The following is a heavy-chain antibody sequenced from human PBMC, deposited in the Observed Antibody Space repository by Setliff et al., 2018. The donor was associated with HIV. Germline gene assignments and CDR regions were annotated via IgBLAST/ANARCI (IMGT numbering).Heavy chain of an antibody. V-gene: IGHV4-61*09. Sequence: SETLSLTCNVSGGSISSGNYYWSWIRLPAGKGLEWVGHIYTSGSTNYNPSLKSRVTILVDMSKNQFSLKLSSVTAADTAVYYCARVPSIAARPDGDYWGQGTRVTVSS. CDR1: GGSISSGNYY. CDR3: ARVPSIAARPDGDY. J-gene: IGHJ4*02. CDR2: IYTSGST. D-gene: IGHD6-6*01.